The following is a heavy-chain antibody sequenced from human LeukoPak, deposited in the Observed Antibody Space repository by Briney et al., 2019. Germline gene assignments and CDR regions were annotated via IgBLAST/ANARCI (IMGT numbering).Heavy chain of an antibody. J-gene: IGHJ6*02. CDR2: IIPIFGTA. D-gene: IGHD2-15*01. V-gene: IGHV1-69*13. CDR1: GGTFSSYA. Sequence: GASVKVSCKASGGTFSSYAISRVRQAPGQGLEWMGGIIPIFGTANYAQKFQGRVTITADESTSTAYMELSSLRSEDTAVYYCAREALKYCSGGSCYSPYYYYGMDVWGQGTTVTVSS. CDR3: AREALKYCSGGSCYSPYYYYGMDV.